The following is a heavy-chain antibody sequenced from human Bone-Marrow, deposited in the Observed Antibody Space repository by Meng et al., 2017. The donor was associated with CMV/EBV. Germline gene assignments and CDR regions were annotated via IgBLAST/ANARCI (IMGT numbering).Heavy chain of an antibody. CDR3: AADPPPDLPIFIAAAGCFYY. J-gene: IGHJ4*02. V-gene: IGHV1-58*01. CDR2: IVVGSGNT. CDR1: GFTFTRSA. Sequence: SVKVSCKASGFTFTRSAVQWVRQARGQRLEWIGWIVVGSGNTNYAQKFQERVTINRDMSTSTAYMELSSPGSEDTAVYYRAADPPPDLPIFIAAAGCFYYWGQGTLVTVSS. D-gene: IGHD6-13*01.